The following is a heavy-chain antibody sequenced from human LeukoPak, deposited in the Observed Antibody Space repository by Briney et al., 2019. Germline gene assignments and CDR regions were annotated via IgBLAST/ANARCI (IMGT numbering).Heavy chain of an antibody. V-gene: IGHV3-11*01. CDR3: ARDPNYYYYGLDV. Sequence: GGSLRLSCAASGFTFSDYYISSIRQAPGKGLGWDSYISSSGSTIYYAHSVKGRFTITRDNAKNSLYLQMNSVRAEDTAVYYCARDPNYYYYGLDVWGQGTTVTVSS. CDR1: GFTFSDYY. J-gene: IGHJ6*02. CDR2: ISSSGSTI.